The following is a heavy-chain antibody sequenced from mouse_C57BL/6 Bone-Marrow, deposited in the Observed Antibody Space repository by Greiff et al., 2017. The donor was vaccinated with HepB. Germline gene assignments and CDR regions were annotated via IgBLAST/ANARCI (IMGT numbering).Heavy chain of an antibody. Sequence: QVQLQQSGPELVKPGASVKISCKASGYAFSSSWMNWVKQRPGKGLEWIGRIYPGDGDTNYNGKFKGKATLTADKSSSTAYMQLSSLTSEDSAVYFCASIYYDYPAWFAYWGQGTLVTVSA. V-gene: IGHV1-82*01. CDR2: IYPGDGDT. J-gene: IGHJ3*01. D-gene: IGHD2-4*01. CDR1: GYAFSSSW. CDR3: ASIYYDYPAWFAY.